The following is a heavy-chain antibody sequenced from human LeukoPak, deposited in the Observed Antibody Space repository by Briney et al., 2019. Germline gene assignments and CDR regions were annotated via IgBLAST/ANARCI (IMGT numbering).Heavy chain of an antibody. CDR3: ARLHYSGSYLDWFDP. CDR1: GYSFTSYW. V-gene: IGHV5-10-1*01. CDR2: IDPSDSYT. J-gene: IGHJ5*02. D-gene: IGHD3-10*01. Sequence: GESLRISCKGSGYSFTSYWISWVRQMPGKGLEWMGRIDPSDSYTNYSPSFQGHVTISADKSISTACLQWSSLKASDTAMYYCARLHYSGSYLDWFDPWGQGTLVTVSS.